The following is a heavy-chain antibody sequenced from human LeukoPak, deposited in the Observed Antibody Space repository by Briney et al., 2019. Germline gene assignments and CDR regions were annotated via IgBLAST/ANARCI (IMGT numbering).Heavy chain of an antibody. D-gene: IGHD3-10*01. V-gene: IGHV5-51*01. CDR1: GYTFTNYW. CDR3: ARRDYFATGNYVDY. J-gene: IGHJ4*02. Sequence: GDSLKISCKGSGYTFTNYWIGWVRQRPGKGLEWMGIIYPPDSDTRYSPSFQGQVTISVDKSISTAYLQWNRRKASDTAIYYCARRDYFATGNYVDYWGQGTLVTVSS. CDR2: IYPPDSDT.